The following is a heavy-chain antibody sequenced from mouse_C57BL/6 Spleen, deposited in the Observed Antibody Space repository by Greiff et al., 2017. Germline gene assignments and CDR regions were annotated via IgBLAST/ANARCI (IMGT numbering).Heavy chain of an antibody. D-gene: IGHD2-4*01. Sequence: EVHLVESGGDLVKPGGSLKLSCAASGFTFSSYGLSWVRQTPDKRLEWVATISSGGSYTYYPDSVKGRFTISRDNAKNTLYLQMSSLKSEDTAMYDCERRYYDYAYAMDYWGQGTSVTVSS. V-gene: IGHV5-6*01. CDR3: ERRYYDYAYAMDY. J-gene: IGHJ4*01. CDR2: ISSGGSYT. CDR1: GFTFSSYG.